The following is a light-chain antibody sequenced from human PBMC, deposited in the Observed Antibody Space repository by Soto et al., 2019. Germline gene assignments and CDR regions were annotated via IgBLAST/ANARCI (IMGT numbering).Light chain of an antibody. J-gene: IGLJ3*02. CDR3: AAWDDSLKGWV. CDR1: SSHIGSNT. CDR2: SNN. Sequence: QSVLTQPPSASGTPGQRVTISCSGSSSHIGSNTVNWYQQLPGTAPKLLIHSNNQRPSGVPDRFSGSKTGTSASLAISGLRSEDEADYYCAAWDDSLKGWVFGGGTQLTVL. V-gene: IGLV1-44*01.